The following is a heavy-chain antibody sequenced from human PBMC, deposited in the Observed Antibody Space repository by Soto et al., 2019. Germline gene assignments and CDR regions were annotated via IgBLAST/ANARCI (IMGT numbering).Heavy chain of an antibody. D-gene: IGHD4-17*01. CDR3: ASEIDATTATSLDY. Sequence: QVQLVQSGAEVKKPGASVKVSCKASGYTFSGSVMHWVRQAPGQGLEWMGWINADNGNTKYSQKFQGRVTMTWDTYASTAYMELRSLRSEDTAIYYCASEIDATTATSLDYWGQGTLVTVSS. J-gene: IGHJ4*02. V-gene: IGHV1-3*01. CDR1: GYTFSGSV. CDR2: INADNGNT.